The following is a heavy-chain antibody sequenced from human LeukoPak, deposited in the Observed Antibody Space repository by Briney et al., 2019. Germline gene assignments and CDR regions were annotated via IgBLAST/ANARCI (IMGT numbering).Heavy chain of an antibody. CDR3: ARSTWLLDK. CDR2: IYYSGST. Sequence: SETLSLTCAVSGGSISPYYWSWIRQPPGKGLEWIGYIYYSGSTNYNPSLKSRVTISLDTSKNQFSLKLSSVTAADTAVYYCARSTWLLDKWGQGTLVTVSS. D-gene: IGHD3-22*01. J-gene: IGHJ4*02. CDR1: GGSISPYY. V-gene: IGHV4-59*01.